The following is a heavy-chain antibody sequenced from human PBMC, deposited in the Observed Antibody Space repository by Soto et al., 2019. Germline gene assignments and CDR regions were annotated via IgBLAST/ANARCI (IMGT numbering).Heavy chain of an antibody. CDR2: ISPNSGGT. CDR3: TRARYCSGGTCFGNFFDP. J-gene: IGHJ5*02. D-gene: IGHD2-15*01. V-gene: IGHV1-2*02. CDR1: GYTFSGYY. Sequence: ASVKVSCKTSGYTFSGYYIHWVRQAPGQGLEWLGWISPNSGGTNYAQRFQGRVTMTRDTSSSTVYMEMSRLTSDDTAVYYCTRARYCSGGTCFGNFFDPWGKGTLVTVSS.